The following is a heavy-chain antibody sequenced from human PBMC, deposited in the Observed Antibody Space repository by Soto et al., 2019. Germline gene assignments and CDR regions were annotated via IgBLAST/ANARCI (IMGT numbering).Heavy chain of an antibody. Sequence: EVQLVESGGGLVQPGGSLRLSCAASGFTVSSNYMSWVRQAPGKGLEWDSVIYSGGSTYYADSVKGRFTISRHNSKNTLYLQIKRLRAEDTAVYYCARGVTTGHDAFGIWGQGTMVTVSS. CDR1: GFTVSSNY. J-gene: IGHJ3*02. V-gene: IGHV3-53*04. D-gene: IGHD4-17*01. CDR3: ARGVTTGHDAFGI. CDR2: IYSGGST.